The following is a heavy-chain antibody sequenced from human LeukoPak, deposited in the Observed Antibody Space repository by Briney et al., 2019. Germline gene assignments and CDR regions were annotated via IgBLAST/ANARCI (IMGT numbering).Heavy chain of an antibody. CDR1: GGPITSHY. Sequence: SETLSLTCTVSGGPITSHYWSWIRQSPGKGLEWIGYVSFSGTTKYSPSLNNRVTISRDTSKNQFYLRLNSVAAADTAVYYCARSIAAAPYAFDIWGQGTMVTVSS. CDR2: VSFSGTT. J-gene: IGHJ3*02. CDR3: ARSIAAAPYAFDI. D-gene: IGHD6-13*01. V-gene: IGHV4-59*11.